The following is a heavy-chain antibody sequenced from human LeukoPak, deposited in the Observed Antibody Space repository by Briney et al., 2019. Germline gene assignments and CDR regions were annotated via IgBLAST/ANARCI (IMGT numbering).Heavy chain of an antibody. J-gene: IGHJ4*02. V-gene: IGHV1-69*13. Sequence: SVKVSCKASGGTFSSYAISWVRQAPGQGLEWMGGIIPIFGTANYAQKFQGRVTITADESTSTAYMELSSLRSEDTAVYYCAREYPNLHGVDYWGQGTLDTVSS. CDR1: GGTFSSYA. CDR3: AREYPNLHGVDY. D-gene: IGHD1-14*01. CDR2: IIPIFGTA.